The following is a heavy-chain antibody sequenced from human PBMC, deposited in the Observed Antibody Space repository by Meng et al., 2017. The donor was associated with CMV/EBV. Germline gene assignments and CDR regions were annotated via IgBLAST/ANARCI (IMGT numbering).Heavy chain of an antibody. CDR3: AKDWRVFSSGWYVD. J-gene: IGHJ4*02. V-gene: IGHV3-23*01. CDR2: ISGSGDST. CDR1: GFTFSSND. D-gene: IGHD6-19*01. Sequence: SGFTFSSNDMSWVRQAPGKGLEWVSAISGSGDSTYYADSVKGRFTISRDNSKNTLYLQMNSLRAEDTAVYYCAKDWRVFSSGWYVDWGQGTLVTVSS.